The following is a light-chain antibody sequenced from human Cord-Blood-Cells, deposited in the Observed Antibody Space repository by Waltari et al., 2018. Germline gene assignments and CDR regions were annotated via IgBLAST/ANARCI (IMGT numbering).Light chain of an antibody. CDR1: SPNLGAGYH. V-gene: IGLV1-40*01. Sequence: QSVLTQPPSVSGAPGQRVTISCTWSSPNLGAGYHVHWYQQRPGTAPKLLIYGNSKRPSGVPDRFSGSKSGTSASLAITGLQAEDEADYYCQSYDSSLSGWVFGGGTKLTVL. CDR2: GNS. CDR3: QSYDSSLSGWV. J-gene: IGLJ3*02.